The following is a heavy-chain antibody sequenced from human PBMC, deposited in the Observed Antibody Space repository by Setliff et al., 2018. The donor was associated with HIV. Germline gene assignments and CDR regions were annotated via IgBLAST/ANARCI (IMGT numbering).Heavy chain of an antibody. Sequence: GASVKVSCAASGFTVNSNYINWVRQAPGKGLEWVSVFYSNGKTYYADSVRGRFTISRDNSQNTVSLQMNSLRVEDTAVYYCARDGSGAPYYGMDVWGQGTTVTVSS. V-gene: IGHV3-66*03. CDR3: ARDGSGAPYYGMDV. CDR1: GFTVNSNY. CDR2: FYSNGKT. J-gene: IGHJ6*02. D-gene: IGHD6-19*01.